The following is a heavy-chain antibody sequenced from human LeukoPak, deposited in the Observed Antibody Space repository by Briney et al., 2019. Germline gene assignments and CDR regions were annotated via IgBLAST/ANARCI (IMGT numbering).Heavy chain of an antibody. J-gene: IGHJ4*02. CDR1: GFTFSSYG. CDR3: AKDPGSSSWPNLHY. Sequence: PGGSLRLSCAAPGFTFSSYGMHWVRQAPGKGLEWVAFIRYDGSNKYYADSVKGRFTISRDNSKNTLYLQMNSLRAEDTAVYYCAKDPGSSSWPNLHYWGQGTLVSVSS. D-gene: IGHD6-13*01. CDR2: IRYDGSNK. V-gene: IGHV3-30*02.